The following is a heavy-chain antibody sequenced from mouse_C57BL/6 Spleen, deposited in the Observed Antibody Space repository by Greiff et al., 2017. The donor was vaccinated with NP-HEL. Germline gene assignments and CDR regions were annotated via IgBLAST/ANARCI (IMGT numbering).Heavy chain of an antibody. CDR3: ARGGLRGLFYFDY. CDR2: IRSGSITI. J-gene: IGHJ2*01. V-gene: IGHV5-17*01. CDR1: GFTFSDYG. Sequence: EVQRVESGGGLVKPGGSLKLSCAASGFTFSDYGMHWVRQAPEKGLEWVAYIRSGSITIYYAETVKGRFTISVDNAKNTLFLHMTSLRSEDTAMYYCARGGLRGLFYFDYWGQGTTLTVSS. D-gene: IGHD1-1*01.